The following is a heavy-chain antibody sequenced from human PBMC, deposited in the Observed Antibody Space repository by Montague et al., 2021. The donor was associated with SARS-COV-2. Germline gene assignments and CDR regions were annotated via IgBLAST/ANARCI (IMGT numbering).Heavy chain of an antibody. V-gene: IGHV3-48*03. CDR3: ARESRITMLVVVITSAFDI. CDR2: ISSSGGTT. J-gene: IGHJ3*02. D-gene: IGHD3-22*01. CDR1: GFTFSSYE. Sequence: SLRLSCAASGFTFSSYEMNWVRQAPGKGLEWVSYISSSGGTTFYADSVRGRFTISRDNAKNSLYLQMNSLRVEDTAVYYCARESRITMLVVVITSAFDIWGQGTMVTVSS.